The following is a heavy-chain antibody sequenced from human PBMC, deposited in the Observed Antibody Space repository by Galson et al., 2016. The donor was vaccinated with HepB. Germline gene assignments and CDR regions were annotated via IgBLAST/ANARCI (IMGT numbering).Heavy chain of an antibody. Sequence: PALVKPTQTLTLTCTFSGFSLSTSGMRVIWIRQPPGKALEWLSLIDGGGDKYYSISLKTRLTISKDTSKNQVVLTMTNMDPVDTGTYYCARIRYPNTWYSYYYGMDVWGQGTAVTVSS. CDR3: ARIRYPNTWYSYYYGMDV. J-gene: IGHJ6*02. D-gene: IGHD1-14*01. V-gene: IGHV2-70*01. CDR2: IDGGGDK. CDR1: GFSLSTSGMR.